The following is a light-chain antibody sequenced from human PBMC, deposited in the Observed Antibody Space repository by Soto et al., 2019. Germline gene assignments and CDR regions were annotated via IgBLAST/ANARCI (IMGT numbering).Light chain of an antibody. CDR1: SSDVGGYDY. CDR3: SSYTSSTTLV. CDR2: EVS. J-gene: IGLJ2*01. Sequence: QSALTQPASVSGSPGQSITISCTGTSSDVGGYDYVSWYQQHPGKAPKLMIYEVSNRPPGVSNRFSGSKSGNTASLTISGLQAEDEADYHCSSYTSSTTLVFGGGTKVTVL. V-gene: IGLV2-14*01.